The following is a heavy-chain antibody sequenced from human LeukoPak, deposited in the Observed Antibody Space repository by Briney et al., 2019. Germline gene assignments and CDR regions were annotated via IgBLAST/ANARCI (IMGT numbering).Heavy chain of an antibody. Sequence: GGSLTLSCAASGFTFSGYTMNWVRQIPGGGLEWVSSISRGSNVIYYAESVKGRFTISRDNAKNSLYLQMNSLRVEDTAVYYCARAPGIAVAGLPYYFDYWGQGTLVTVSS. J-gene: IGHJ4*02. V-gene: IGHV3-21*01. D-gene: IGHD6-19*01. CDR1: GFTFSGYT. CDR2: ISRGSNVI. CDR3: ARAPGIAVAGLPYYFDY.